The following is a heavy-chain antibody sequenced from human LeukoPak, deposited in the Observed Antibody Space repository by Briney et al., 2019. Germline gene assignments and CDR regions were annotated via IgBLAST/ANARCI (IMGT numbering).Heavy chain of an antibody. V-gene: IGHV4-34*01. CDR1: GGSFSGYY. CDR3: ARMTGGLIPY. J-gene: IGHJ4*02. Sequence: SETLSLTCAVYGGSFSGYYWSWIRQPPGKGLEWIGEINHSGSTNYNPSLKSRVTISVDTSKNQFSLKLCSVTAADTAVYYCARMTGGLIPYWGQGTLVTVSS. CDR2: INHSGST.